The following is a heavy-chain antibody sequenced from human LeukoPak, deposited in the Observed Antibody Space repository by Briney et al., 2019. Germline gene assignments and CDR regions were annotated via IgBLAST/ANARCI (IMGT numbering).Heavy chain of an antibody. CDR3: ARDLGRYSSGWYGDPLDY. D-gene: IGHD6-19*01. CDR1: GGTFSSYA. V-gene: IGHV1-69*13. J-gene: IGHJ4*02. Sequence: GASVKVSCKASGGTFSSYAISWVRQAPGQGLEWMGGIIPIFGTANYAQKFQGRVTITADESTSTAYMELSSLRSDDTAVYYCARDLGRYSSGWYGDPLDYWGQGTLVTVSS. CDR2: IIPIFGTA.